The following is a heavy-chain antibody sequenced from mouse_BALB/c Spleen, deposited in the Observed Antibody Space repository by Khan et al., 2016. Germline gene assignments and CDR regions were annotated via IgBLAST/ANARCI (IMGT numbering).Heavy chain of an antibody. J-gene: IGHJ1*01. CDR2: ISYDGSN. Sequence: EVKLLESGPGLVKPSQSLSLTCSVTGYSITSGYYWNWIRQFPGNKLEWMGYISYDGSNNYNPSLKNRISITRDTSKNQFFLKLNSVTTEDTATYYGARDPFYYYGSSYWYFDVWGAGTTVTVSS. D-gene: IGHD1-1*01. CDR3: ARDPFYYYGSSYWYFDV. V-gene: IGHV3-6*02. CDR1: GYSITSGYY.